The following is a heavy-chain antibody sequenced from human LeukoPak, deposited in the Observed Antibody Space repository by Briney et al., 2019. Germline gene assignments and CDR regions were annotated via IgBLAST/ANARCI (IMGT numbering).Heavy chain of an antibody. Sequence: ASVKVSCKASGYTFTSYGISWVRRAPGQGLEWMGWISAYNGNTNYAQKLQGRVTMTTDTSTSTAYMELRSLRSDDTAVYYCASHSSGWRDAFDIWGQGTMVTVSS. CDR1: GYTFTSYG. D-gene: IGHD6-19*01. CDR3: ASHSSGWRDAFDI. V-gene: IGHV1-18*01. J-gene: IGHJ3*02. CDR2: ISAYNGNT.